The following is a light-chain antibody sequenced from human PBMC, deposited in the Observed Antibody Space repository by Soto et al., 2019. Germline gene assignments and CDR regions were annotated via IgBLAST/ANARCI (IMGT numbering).Light chain of an antibody. CDR1: SSNIGSNT. J-gene: IGLJ2*01. CDR3: SSYGGSNNLV. CDR2: SNN. Sequence: QSVLTQPPSASGTPGQRVTISCSGSSSNIGSNTVNWYQQLPGMAPKLLIYSNNQRPSGVPDRFSGSKSGTSASLAISGLQSEDEADYYCSSYGGSNNLVFGGGTKLTVL. V-gene: IGLV1-44*01.